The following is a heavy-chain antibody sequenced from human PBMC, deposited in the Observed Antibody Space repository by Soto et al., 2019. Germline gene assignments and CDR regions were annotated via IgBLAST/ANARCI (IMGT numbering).Heavy chain of an antibody. CDR2: INHSGST. J-gene: IGHJ5*01. Sequence: SETLSLTCAVYGGSFSGYYWSWIRQPPGKGLEWIGEINHSGSTNYNPSLKSRVTISVDTSKNQFSLKLSSVTAADTAVYYCARGDSNVLRDFYWPPSPNWFDSWGQGTLVTVDS. D-gene: IGHD3-9*01. CDR1: GGSFSGYY. V-gene: IGHV4-34*01. CDR3: ARGDSNVLRDFYWPPSPNWFDS.